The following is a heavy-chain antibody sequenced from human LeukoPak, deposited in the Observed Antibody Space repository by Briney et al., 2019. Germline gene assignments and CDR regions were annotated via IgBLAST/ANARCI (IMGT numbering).Heavy chain of an antibody. D-gene: IGHD3-22*01. CDR2: ISNDGGNK. J-gene: IGHJ4*02. Sequence: GGSLRLSCAASGFTFSTYAIHWVRQAPGEGLEWVAVISNDGGNKYYADSVKGRFTISRDNSQNTLYLQMNSLRAEDTAVYYCARDYYESSGYYPWNYWGQGTLVTVSS. CDR1: GFTFSTYA. CDR3: ARDYYESSGYYPWNY. V-gene: IGHV3-30*04.